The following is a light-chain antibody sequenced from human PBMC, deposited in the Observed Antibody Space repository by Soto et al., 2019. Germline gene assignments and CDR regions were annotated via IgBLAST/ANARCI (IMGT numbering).Light chain of an antibody. V-gene: IGLV3-21*04. CDR2: YDS. CDR3: QVWDSSGDHQGVV. Sequence: SYVLTQPPSVSVAPGTTASLTCGGNNIGSKSVYWYQQKPGQAPVMVIYYDSDRPSGIPERFSGSNSGNTATLTITRVEAGDEADYYCQVWDSSGDHQGVVFGGGTQLTVL. CDR1: NIGSKS. J-gene: IGLJ2*01.